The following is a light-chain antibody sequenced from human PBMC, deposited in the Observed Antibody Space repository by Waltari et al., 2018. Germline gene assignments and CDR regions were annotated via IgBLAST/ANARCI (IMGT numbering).Light chain of an antibody. CDR1: SSAVGGYNY. J-gene: IGLJ2*01. CDR3: SSYAGSNNVV. Sequence: SALTQPPSASGSPGQSVPIPCTGTSSAVGGYNYVSLYQQPPGKAPKLRIYEVSKRPSGVPDRFSGSKSGNTASLTVSGLQAEDEADYYCSSYAGSNNVVFGGGTKLTVL. CDR2: EVS. V-gene: IGLV2-8*01.